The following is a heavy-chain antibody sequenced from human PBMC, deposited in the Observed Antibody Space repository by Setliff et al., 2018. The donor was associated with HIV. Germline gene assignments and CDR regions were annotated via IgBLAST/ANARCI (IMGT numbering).Heavy chain of an antibody. CDR1: GGSISSYY. CDR2: IYYSGST. Sequence: SETLSLTCTVSGGSISSYYWTWLRQPPGKGLEWIGYIYYSGSTNYNPSLRSRVTISVDTSKNLFSLKLSSVTAADTAVYYCARGYGAAGGGYWGQGTLVTVSS. CDR3: ARGYGAAGGGY. V-gene: IGHV4-59*08. D-gene: IGHD6-25*01. J-gene: IGHJ4*02.